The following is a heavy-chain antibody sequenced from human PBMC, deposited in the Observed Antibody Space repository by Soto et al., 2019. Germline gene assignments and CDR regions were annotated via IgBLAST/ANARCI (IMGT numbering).Heavy chain of an antibody. D-gene: IGHD3-3*01. CDR1: GFTFSSYA. CDR3: ARDGDSHYDFWSGYYYYGMDV. J-gene: IGHJ6*02. CDR2: ISYDGSNK. Sequence: GGSLRLSCAASGFTFSSYAMHGVRQAPGKGLEWVAVISYDGSNKYYADSVKGRFTISRDNSKNTLYLQMNSLRAEDTAVYYCARDGDSHYDFWSGYYYYGMDVWGQGTTVTVSS. V-gene: IGHV3-30-3*01.